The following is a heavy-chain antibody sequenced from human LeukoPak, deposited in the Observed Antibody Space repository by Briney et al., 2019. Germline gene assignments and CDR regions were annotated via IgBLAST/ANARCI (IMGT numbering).Heavy chain of an antibody. CDR1: GYTFTTYD. J-gene: IGHJ6*03. CDR2: MNPNSGNT. CDR3: ARGAGSSSAYYYYYYYMYV. D-gene: IGHD6-6*01. Sequence: GASVKVSCKASGYTFTTYDINWVRQATGQGLEWMGWMNPNSGNTGYAQKFQGRVSITRNTSISTAYMELSSLRSEDTAAYYCARGAGSSSAYYYYYYYMYVWGKGTTVTVSS. V-gene: IGHV1-8*03.